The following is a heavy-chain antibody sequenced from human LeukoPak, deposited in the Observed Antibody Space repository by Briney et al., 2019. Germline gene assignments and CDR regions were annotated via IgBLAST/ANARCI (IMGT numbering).Heavy chain of an antibody. CDR3: ARGYGSGNNWFDP. V-gene: IGHV4-39*01. CDR2: IHYSGNT. CDR1: GGSISSTTFY. Sequence: SETLSLTCTVAGGSISSTTFYWGWIRQPPGKGLEWIASIHYSGNTYYNPSLRSRVTTFVDTSKNQIFLKLSSVVAADTAVYYCARGYGSGNNWFDPWAQGTLVTVSS. J-gene: IGHJ5*02. D-gene: IGHD3-10*01.